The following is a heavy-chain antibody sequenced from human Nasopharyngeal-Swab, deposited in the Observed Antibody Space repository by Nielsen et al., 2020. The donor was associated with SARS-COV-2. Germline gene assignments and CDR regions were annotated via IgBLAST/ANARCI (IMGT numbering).Heavy chain of an antibody. D-gene: IGHD5-12*01. J-gene: IGHJ4*02. CDR2: IKADGTQN. V-gene: IGHV3-7*03. CDR3: ARDLGHTGYDLYAY. Sequence: GESLKISCEGSGFTFSSDWMAWVRQAAGRGLEWVANIKADGTQNYYVDSVKGRFSISRDNAKNSLYLQMSGLRADDTAMYFCARDLGHTGYDLYAYWGQGTLVTVSS. CDR1: GFTFSSDW.